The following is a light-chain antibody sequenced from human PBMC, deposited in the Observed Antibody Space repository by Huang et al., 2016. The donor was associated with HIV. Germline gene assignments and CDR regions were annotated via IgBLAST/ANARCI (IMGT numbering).Light chain of an antibody. CDR1: RGVSGY. Sequence: IQLTQSPSSLSASVGDRVTITCRASRGVSGYLAWYQQKPGTAPRLLIYSASTVQSGVPSRFSGNGSGTDFTLAILSLQPEDFATYYCQQLNSYPFTFGPGTRVDVK. CDR3: QQLNSYPFT. J-gene: IGKJ3*01. V-gene: IGKV1-9*01. CDR2: SAS.